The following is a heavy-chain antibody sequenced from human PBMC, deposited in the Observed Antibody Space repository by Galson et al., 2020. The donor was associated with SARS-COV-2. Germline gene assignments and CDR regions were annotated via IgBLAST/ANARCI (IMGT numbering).Heavy chain of an antibody. CDR2: ISWNSGSI. D-gene: IGHD3-10*01. J-gene: IGHJ6*02. V-gene: IGHV3-9*01. CDR1: GFTFDDYA. Sequence: GGSLRLSCAASGFTFDDYAMHWVRQAPGKGLEWVSGISWNSGSIGYADSVKGRFTISRDNAKNSLYLQMNSLRAEDTALYYCAKDAGGSYYTYYYYGMDVWGQGTTVTVSS. CDR3: AKDAGGSYYTYYYYGMDV.